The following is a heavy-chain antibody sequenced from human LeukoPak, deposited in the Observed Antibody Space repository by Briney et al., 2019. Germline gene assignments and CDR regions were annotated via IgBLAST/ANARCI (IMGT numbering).Heavy chain of an antibody. V-gene: IGHV3-23*01. CDR1: GFTFSSYA. CDR3: AKDTGTAWGNWFDP. CDR2: SRGSGGST. D-gene: IGHD3-16*01. J-gene: IGHJ5*02. Sequence: PGGSLRLSCAASGFTFSSYAMSWVRQAPGKGLEWVSASRGSGGSTHYADPVKSRFTISRDNTKNTLYLQMNSLRAEDTAVYYCAKDTGTAWGNWFDPWGQGTLVTVSS.